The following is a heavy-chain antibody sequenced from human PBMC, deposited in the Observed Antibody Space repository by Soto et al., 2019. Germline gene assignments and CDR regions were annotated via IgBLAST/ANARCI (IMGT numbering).Heavy chain of an antibody. CDR2: ISRSGGST. CDR1: GFTFSSYT. V-gene: IGHV3-23*01. Sequence: RGALRLSCSVSGFTFSSYTMSWVRQAPGKGLEWVSAISRSGGSTYYADSVKGRFTISRDNSENTLYLLINRLTAQDPSGCYCAKRASAWSVLNYSYMDSWDKGTT. J-gene: IGHJ6*03. CDR3: AKRASAWSVLNYSYMDS. D-gene: IGHD6-19*01.